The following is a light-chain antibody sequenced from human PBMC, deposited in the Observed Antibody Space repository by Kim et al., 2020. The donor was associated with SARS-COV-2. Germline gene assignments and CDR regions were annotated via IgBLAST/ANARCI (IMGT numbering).Light chain of an antibody. CDR3: QQYGSSPVT. J-gene: IGKJ1*01. CDR1: QSVSSSY. V-gene: IGKV3-20*01. CDR2: GAS. Sequence: EIVLTQSPGTLSLSPGERATLSCRASQSVSSSYLAWYQQKPGQAPRLLIYGASSRATGIPDRFSVSGSGTDFTLTISRLEPEDFAIYYCQQYGSSPVTFGQGTKVDIK.